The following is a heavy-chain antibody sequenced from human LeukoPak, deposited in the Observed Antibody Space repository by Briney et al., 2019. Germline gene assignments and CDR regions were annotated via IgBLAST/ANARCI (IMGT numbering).Heavy chain of an antibody. CDR2: ISYSGNT. CDR3: ARDCSGASCYDY. V-gene: IGHV4-31*03. D-gene: IGHD2-15*01. CDR1: GVSISSVGYY. Sequence: PSETLSLTCTVSGVSISSVGYYWSWIRQYPGKGLEWIGYISYSGNTYYNPSLKSRVSISVDTSKTQFSLNLSSVTAADTALYYCARDCSGASCYDYWGQGTLVTVSS. J-gene: IGHJ4*02.